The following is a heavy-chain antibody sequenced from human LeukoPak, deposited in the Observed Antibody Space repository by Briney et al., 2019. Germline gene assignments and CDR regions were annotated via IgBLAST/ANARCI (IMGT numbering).Heavy chain of an antibody. CDR2: ISGSGATT. V-gene: IGHV3-23*01. CDR1: GFTFSSCA. CDR3: AKDQSRVGASDPFDY. J-gene: IGHJ4*02. D-gene: IGHD1-26*01. Sequence: GGTLRLSCAASGFTFSSCAMTWVRLAPGKGLDWVSSISGSGATTYYADSVKGRFTISRDNSNNTVYLQMNSLRAEDTAVYYCAKDQSRVGASDPFDYWGQGMQVGVSS.